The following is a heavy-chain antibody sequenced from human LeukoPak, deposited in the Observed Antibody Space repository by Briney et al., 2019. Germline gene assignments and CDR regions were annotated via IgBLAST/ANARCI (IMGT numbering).Heavy chain of an antibody. D-gene: IGHD6-19*01. J-gene: IGHJ6*02. CDR2: IYYSGST. V-gene: IGHV4-61*01. CDR1: GGSISSSSYY. Sequence: SETLSLTCTVSGGSISSSSYYWSWIRQPPGKGLEWIGYIYYSGSTNYNPSLKSRVTISVGTSKNQFSLKLSSVTAADTAVYYCARDRYSSGWYSIYYYYGMDVWGQGTTVTVSS. CDR3: ARDRYSSGWYSIYYYYGMDV.